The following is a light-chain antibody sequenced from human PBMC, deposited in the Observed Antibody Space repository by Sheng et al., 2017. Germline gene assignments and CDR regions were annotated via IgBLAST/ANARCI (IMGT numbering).Light chain of an antibody. CDR1: QGINNF. CDR3: QKYDSASLT. J-gene: IGKJ4*01. CDR2: AAS. V-gene: IGKV1-27*01. Sequence: DIQMTQSPSSLSASVGDRVTITCRASQGINNFVAWYQQRPGKVPKLLIYAASLLQSGVPSRFSGSGSGTDFTLTISSLQPEDFATYYCQKYDSASLTFGGGTKVEIK.